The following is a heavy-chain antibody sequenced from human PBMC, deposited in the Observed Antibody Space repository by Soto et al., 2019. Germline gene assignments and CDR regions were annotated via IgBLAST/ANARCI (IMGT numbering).Heavy chain of an antibody. CDR3: ARQGRNVEY. J-gene: IGHJ4*01. Sequence: GESLKISCXDSGYTLTPYWISWVRQMPGKGLEWMGRIDPSDFHTNYGPCFQGHVTISADKSITTAYLQWSSLKASDTAMYYCARQGRNVEYWGYGTLVTVAS. CDR1: GYTLTPYW. D-gene: IGHD1-1*01. CDR2: IDPSDFHT. V-gene: IGHV5-10-1*01.